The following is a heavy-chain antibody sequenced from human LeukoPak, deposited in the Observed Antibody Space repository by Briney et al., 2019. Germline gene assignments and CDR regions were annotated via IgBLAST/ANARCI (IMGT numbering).Heavy chain of an antibody. CDR1: GYTFTSYY. J-gene: IGHJ4*02. CDR3: ATLTDDKKNSGSFGNY. V-gene: IGHV1-46*01. CDR2: INPSGGST. D-gene: IGHD1-26*01. Sequence: ASVKVSCKASGYTFTSYYMHWVRQAPGQGLEWMGIINPSGGSTSYAQKFQGRVTMTRDTSTSTVYMELSSLRSEDTAVYYCATLTDDKKNSGSFGNYWGQGTLVTVSS.